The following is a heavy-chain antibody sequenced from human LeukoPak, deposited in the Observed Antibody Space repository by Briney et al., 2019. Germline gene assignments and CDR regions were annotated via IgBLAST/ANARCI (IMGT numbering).Heavy chain of an antibody. CDR1: GFAFVDYA. V-gene: IGHV3-49*04. J-gene: IGHJ4*02. CDR3: TRGLLPGY. Sequence: GGSLRLSCTASGFAFVDYAMTWVRQAPGKGLEWVGFIRSNPYGGTTEYAASVKGRFTISRDDSKSIAYLQMNSLKTEDTAVYYCTRGLLPGYWGQGTLVTVSS. CDR2: IRSNPYGGTT. D-gene: IGHD2/OR15-2a*01.